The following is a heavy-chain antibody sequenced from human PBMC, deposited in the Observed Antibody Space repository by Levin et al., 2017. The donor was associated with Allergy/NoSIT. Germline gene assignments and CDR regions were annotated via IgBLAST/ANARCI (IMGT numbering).Heavy chain of an antibody. J-gene: IGHJ4*02. CDR1: GFSFINYA. V-gene: IGHV3-23*01. CDR2: ISSSGRST. CDR3: ARDSPDRSPRPYFDY. Sequence: GGSLRLSCAASGFSFINYAMSWDRQAPGTGLEWVSGISSSGRSTWYAGSVKGRFTISRDNSKNTLYLQMNSLRAEDTALYYCARDSPDRSPRPYFDYWGQGTLVTVSS.